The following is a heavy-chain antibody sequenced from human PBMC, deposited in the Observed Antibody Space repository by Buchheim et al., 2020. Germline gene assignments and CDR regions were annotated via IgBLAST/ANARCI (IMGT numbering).Heavy chain of an antibody. V-gene: IGHV4-61*01. CDR3: ARVLGYSSSWYPMYYFDY. Sequence: QVQLQESGPGLVKPSETLSLTCTVSGGSVSSGSYYWSWIRQPPGKGLAWIGYIYYSGITNYNPSLMSRVTISVDTSKNQFSLKLSSVTAADTAVYYCARVLGYSSSWYPMYYFDYWGQGTL. CDR2: IYYSGIT. CDR1: GGSVSSGSYY. D-gene: IGHD6-13*01. J-gene: IGHJ4*02.